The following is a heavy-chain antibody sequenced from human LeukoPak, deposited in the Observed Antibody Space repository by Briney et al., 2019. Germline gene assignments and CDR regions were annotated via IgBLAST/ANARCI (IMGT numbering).Heavy chain of an antibody. CDR2: IKQDGSVE. CDR3: ARIGYSSSSFDF. D-gene: IGHD6-6*01. CDR1: GFTFSSYG. J-gene: IGHJ4*02. Sequence: GRSLRLSCAASGFTFSSYGMHWVRQAPGKGLEWVANIKQDGSVEYYVVSVKGRFTISRDNAKESLYLQMNSLRAGDTAVYYCARIGYSSSSFDFWGQGTLVTVSS. V-gene: IGHV3-7*05.